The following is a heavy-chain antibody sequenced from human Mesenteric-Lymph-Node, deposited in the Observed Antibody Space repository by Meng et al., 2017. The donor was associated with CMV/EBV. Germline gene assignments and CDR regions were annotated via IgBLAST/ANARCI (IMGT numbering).Heavy chain of an antibody. D-gene: IGHD3-22*01. J-gene: IGHJ6*02. V-gene: IGHV3-7*01. CDR2: IKQDGSEK. Sequence: GGSLRLSCAASGFTFTTYWMSWVRQAPGKGLEWVANIKQDGSEKHYVDSVRGRFTISRDNARNSQYLQMNSLRAEDTAVYYCARDLGGYYYEGYYYYGMDVWGQGTTVTVSS. CDR3: ARDLGGYYYEGYYYYGMDV. CDR1: GFTFTTYW.